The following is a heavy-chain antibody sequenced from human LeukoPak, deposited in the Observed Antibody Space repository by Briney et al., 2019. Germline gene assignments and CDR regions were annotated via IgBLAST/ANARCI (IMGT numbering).Heavy chain of an antibody. V-gene: IGHV4-30-2*01. Sequence: SETLSLTCTVSGGSISSGGYYWSWIRQPPGKGLEWIGYIYHSESTYYNPSLKSRATITVDRSKNQFYLKLSSVTAADKAVYYCARGIAAAAGDAFDIWGQGTMVTVSS. CDR1: GGSISSGGYY. CDR2: IYHSEST. J-gene: IGHJ3*02. CDR3: ARGIAAAAGDAFDI. D-gene: IGHD6-13*01.